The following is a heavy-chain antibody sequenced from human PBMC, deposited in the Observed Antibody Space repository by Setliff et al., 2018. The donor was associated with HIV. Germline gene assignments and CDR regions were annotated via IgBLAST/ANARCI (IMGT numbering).Heavy chain of an antibody. CDR3: AIRDRSFDFWSGYYQRDF. CDR1: GVSFTSSTYY. Sequence: PSETLSLTCNVSGVSFTSSTYYWGWVRQPPGKGLEWIGSIYYSGTTYYKSSLKSRVTISVDTSESHFSLRLTSVSAADTGVYYCAIRDRSFDFWSGYYQRDFWSQGTLVTV. CDR2: IYYSGTT. D-gene: IGHD3-3*01. J-gene: IGHJ4*02. V-gene: IGHV4-39*02.